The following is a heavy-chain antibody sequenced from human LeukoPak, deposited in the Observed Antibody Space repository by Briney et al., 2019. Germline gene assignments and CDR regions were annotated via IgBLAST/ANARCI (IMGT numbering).Heavy chain of an antibody. Sequence: PSETLSLTCAVYGGSFSGYYWSWIRQPPGKGLEWIGEINHSGSTNYNPSLKSRVTISVDTSKNQFSLKLSSVTAADTAVYYCARERGDDIVVVPAASGVFDYWGQGTLVTVSS. CDR1: GGSFSGYY. V-gene: IGHV4-34*01. J-gene: IGHJ4*02. CDR2: INHSGST. CDR3: ARERGDDIVVVPAASGVFDY. D-gene: IGHD2-2*01.